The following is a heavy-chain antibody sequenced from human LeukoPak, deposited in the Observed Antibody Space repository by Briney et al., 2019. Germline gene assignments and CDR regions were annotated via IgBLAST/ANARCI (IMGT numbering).Heavy chain of an antibody. D-gene: IGHD3-10*01. CDR3: AKERFGGFDY. CDR2: ISWNSGSI. CDR1: GFTFITYN. J-gene: IGHJ4*02. V-gene: IGHV3-9*01. Sequence: PGGSLRLSCAASGFTFITYNMNWVRQAPGKGLEWVSGISWNSGSIGYADSVKGRFTISRDNAKNSLYLQMNSLRAEDTALYYCAKERFGGFDYWGQGTLVTVSS.